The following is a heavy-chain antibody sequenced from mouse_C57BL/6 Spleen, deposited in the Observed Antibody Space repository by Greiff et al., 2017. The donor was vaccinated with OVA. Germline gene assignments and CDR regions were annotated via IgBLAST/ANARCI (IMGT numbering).Heavy chain of an antibody. D-gene: IGHD1-1*01. J-gene: IGHJ1*03. V-gene: IGHV1-26*01. CDR3: ARPYGSRWYLDV. Sequence: EVQLQQSGPELVQPGASVKISCKASGYTFTDYYMNWVKQSHGKSLEWIGVINPNTGGSSYNQKFKGKATLTVDKSSSTAYMELRSLTSEDSAVYYCARPYGSRWYLDVWGTGTTVTVSS. CDR2: INPNTGGS. CDR1: GYTFTDYY.